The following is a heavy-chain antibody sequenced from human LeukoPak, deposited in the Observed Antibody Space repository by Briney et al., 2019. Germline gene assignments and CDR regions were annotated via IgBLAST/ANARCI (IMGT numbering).Heavy chain of an antibody. CDR2: IYPGDSDT. V-gene: IGHV5-51*01. CDR1: GYSFTSYW. CDR3: ARHEVLTVRGVIPGGMDV. Sequence: GESLKISCKGSGYSFTSYWIGWVRQMPGKGLEWMGIIYPGDSDTRYSPSFQGQVTISADKSISTAYLQWSSLKASDTAMYYCARHEVLTVRGVIPGGMDVWGKGTTVTVSS. D-gene: IGHD3-10*01. J-gene: IGHJ6*04.